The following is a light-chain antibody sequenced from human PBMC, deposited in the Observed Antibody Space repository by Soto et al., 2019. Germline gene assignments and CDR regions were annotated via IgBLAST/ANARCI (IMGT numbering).Light chain of an antibody. J-gene: IGLJ2*01. Sequence: QSVLTQPPSASETPGQRGTISYSGSSSNIGSNYVYWYQQFPGTAPKLLIYRNNQRPSGVPDRFSGSKSCTSASLAISGLRSEDEGYYHCAVWDGSLSGVVFGGGTKLTVL. CDR1: SSNIGSNY. CDR2: RNN. V-gene: IGLV1-47*01. CDR3: AVWDGSLSGVV.